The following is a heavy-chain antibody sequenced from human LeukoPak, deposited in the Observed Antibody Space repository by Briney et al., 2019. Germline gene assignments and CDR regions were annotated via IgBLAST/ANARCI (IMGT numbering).Heavy chain of an antibody. V-gene: IGHV1-18*01. CDR2: ISAYKGNT. CDR3: ARTYYDILTGYYSHFDY. CDR1: GYTFTSYG. Sequence: ASVKVSCKASGYTFTSYGISWVRQAPGQGLEWMGWISAYKGNTNYAQKLQGRVTMTTDTSTRTAYMELRSLRSDDTAVYYCARTYYDILTGYYSHFDYWGQGTLVTVSS. J-gene: IGHJ4*02. D-gene: IGHD3-9*01.